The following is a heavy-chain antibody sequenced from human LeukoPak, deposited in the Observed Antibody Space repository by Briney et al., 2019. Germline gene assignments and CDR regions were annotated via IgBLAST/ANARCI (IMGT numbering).Heavy chain of an antibody. CDR3: ATSQTTSGRSGNAFDI. D-gene: IGHD6-19*01. Sequence: QPGGSLRLSCAASGFTFRSYWMSWVRQAPGKGLEWVANIHQDRSEKYYVDSVKGRFTISRDNAKNSLYLQMNSLRAEDTAVYYCATSQTTSGRSGNAFDIWGQGTMVTVSS. J-gene: IGHJ3*02. CDR2: IHQDRSEK. V-gene: IGHV3-7*01. CDR1: GFTFRSYW.